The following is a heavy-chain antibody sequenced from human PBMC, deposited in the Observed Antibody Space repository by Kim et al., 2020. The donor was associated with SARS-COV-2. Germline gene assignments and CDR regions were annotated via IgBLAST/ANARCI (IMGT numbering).Heavy chain of an antibody. J-gene: IGHJ4*02. CDR1: GFTFINHW. V-gene: IGHV3-74*01. CDR3: AKDYRGVATIDH. D-gene: IGHD5-12*01. Sequence: GGSLRLSCAASGFTFINHWMHWVRQAPGKGLVWVSRINTDGHTTNYADSVKGRFTISRDDAKNTLYLEMNSLRAEDTAVYYCAKDYRGVATIDHWVQGTLVTVS. CDR2: INTDGHTT.